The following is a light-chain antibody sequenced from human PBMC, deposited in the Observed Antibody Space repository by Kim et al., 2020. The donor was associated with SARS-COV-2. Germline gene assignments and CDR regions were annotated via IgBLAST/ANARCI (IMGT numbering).Light chain of an antibody. CDR3: QVWDSSSDRVV. CDR2: YDS. CDR1: NIGSKS. V-gene: IGLV3-21*04. Sequence: APGKTDRITCGGNNIGSKSVHWYQQKPGQAPVLVIYYDSDRPSGIPERFSGSNSGNTATLTISRVEAGDEADYYCQVWDSSSDRVVFGGGTQLTVL. J-gene: IGLJ2*01.